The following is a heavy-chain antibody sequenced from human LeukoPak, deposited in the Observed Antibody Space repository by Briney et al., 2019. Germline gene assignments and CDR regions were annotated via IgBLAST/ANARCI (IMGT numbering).Heavy chain of an antibody. J-gene: IGHJ4*02. CDR2: ISSSSSYI. D-gene: IGHD3-10*01. CDR3: GRDLLWFGELPPYYFDY. Sequence: GGSLRLSCAASGFTFSSYSMNWVRQAPGKGLEWVSSISSSSSYIYYADSVKGRFTISRDNAKNSLYLQMNSLRAEDTAVYYCGRDLLWFGELPPYYFDYWGQGTLVTVSS. CDR1: GFTFSSYS. V-gene: IGHV3-21*01.